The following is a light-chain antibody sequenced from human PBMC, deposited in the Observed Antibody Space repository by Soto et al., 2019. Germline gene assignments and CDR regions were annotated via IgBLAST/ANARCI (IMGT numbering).Light chain of an antibody. J-gene: IGLJ2*01. CDR3: ATWDDSLNGVV. CDR2: SHN. Sequence: QSVLTQPPSASGTPGQRVTISCSGTSSNIGSNTVNWYQHLPGTAPKLLIYSHNQRPSGVPDRFSGSRSGTSASLAISGLQSADEADYYCATWDDSLNGVVFGGGTQLTV. V-gene: IGLV1-44*01. CDR1: SSNIGSNT.